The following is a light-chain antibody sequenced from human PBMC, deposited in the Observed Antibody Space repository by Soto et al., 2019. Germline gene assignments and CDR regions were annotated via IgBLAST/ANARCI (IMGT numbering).Light chain of an antibody. V-gene: IGLV2-14*01. J-gene: IGLJ1*01. CDR3: TSYTISSTLRYV. CDR1: SSDVGAYKY. Sequence: QSALTQPASVSGSPGQSITISCTGTSSDVGAYKYVSWYQQHPGKAPRLMMYDVSNRPSGVSTRFSGSKSDNTASLTISGLQAEDEADYYCTSYTISSTLRYVFGTGTKLTVL. CDR2: DVS.